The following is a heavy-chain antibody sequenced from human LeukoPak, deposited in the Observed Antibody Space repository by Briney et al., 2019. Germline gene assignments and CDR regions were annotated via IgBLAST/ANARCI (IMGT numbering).Heavy chain of an antibody. J-gene: IGHJ4*02. V-gene: IGHV4-39*07. CDR1: NGSITSVGYY. CDR2: MHYSGTS. CDR3: ASTRAVAFD. D-gene: IGHD6-19*01. Sequence: SETLSLTCTVSNGSITSVGYYWVWIRQPPRKGLEWIGSMHYSGTSYYSPSLKSRVTISVDTSKNQFSLKLRSVTAADTAVYYCASTRAVAFDWGQGTLVTVSS.